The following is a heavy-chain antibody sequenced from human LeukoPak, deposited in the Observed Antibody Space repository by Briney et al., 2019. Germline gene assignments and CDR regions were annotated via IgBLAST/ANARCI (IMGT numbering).Heavy chain of an antibody. D-gene: IGHD2-21*01. J-gene: IGHJ6*03. Sequence: GASVKVSCKASGGTFSSYAISWVRQPPGQGLEWVGGIIPIFGTANYAQKFQGRVTIIADESTSTAYMELSSLRSEDTAVYYCARDVVHLWGDHYYYYMDVWGKGTTVTVSS. CDR3: ARDVVHLWGDHYYYYMDV. CDR1: GGTFSSYA. CDR2: IIPIFGTA. V-gene: IGHV1-69*13.